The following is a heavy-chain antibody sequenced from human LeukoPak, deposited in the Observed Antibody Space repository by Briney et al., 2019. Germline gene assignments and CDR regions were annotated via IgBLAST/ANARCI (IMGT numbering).Heavy chain of an antibody. Sequence: GGSLRLSCAASGFTFDDYAMHWVRQAPGKGLEWVSGISWNSGSIGYADSVKGRFTISRDNAKNSLYPQMNSLRAEDTALYYCAKVPSGSYSLGGYFDYWGQGTLVTVSS. CDR3: AKVPSGSYSLGGYFDY. J-gene: IGHJ4*02. CDR2: ISWNSGSI. V-gene: IGHV3-9*01. CDR1: GFTFDDYA. D-gene: IGHD1-26*01.